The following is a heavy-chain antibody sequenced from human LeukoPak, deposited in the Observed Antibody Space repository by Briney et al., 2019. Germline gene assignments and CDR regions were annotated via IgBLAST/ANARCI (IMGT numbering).Heavy chain of an antibody. CDR2: IKSKTDGGTT. Sequence: SGGSLRLSCAASGFTSSNAWMSWVRQAPGKGLEWVGRIKSKTDGGTTDYAAPVKGTFTISRDDSKNTLYLQMNSLKTEDTAVYYCTTASLRYYYGMVVWGQGTTVTVSS. V-gene: IGHV3-15*01. CDR3: TTASLRYYYGMVV. CDR1: GFTSSNAW. J-gene: IGHJ6*02.